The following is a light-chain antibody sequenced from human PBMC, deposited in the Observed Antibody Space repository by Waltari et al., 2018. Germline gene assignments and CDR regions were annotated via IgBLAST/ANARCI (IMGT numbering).Light chain of an antibody. J-gene: IGKJ1*01. V-gene: IGKV3-11*01. CDR1: QSVSSY. CDR3: KQRSNWT. Sequence: EIVLTQSPATLHLSPGERATLTCSASQSVSSYLAWYQQKPGQAPRLLIYDASNRATGIPARFSGSGSGTDFTLTISSLEPEDFAVYYCKQRSNWTFGQGTKVEIK. CDR2: DAS.